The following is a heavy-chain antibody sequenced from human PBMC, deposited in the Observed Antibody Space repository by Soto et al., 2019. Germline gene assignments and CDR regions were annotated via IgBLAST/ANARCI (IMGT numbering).Heavy chain of an antibody. CDR1: GGSISSGGYY. J-gene: IGHJ6*02. V-gene: IGHV4-31*03. D-gene: IGHD3-16*01. Sequence: QVQLQESGPGLVKPSQTLSLTCTVSGGSISSGGYYWSWIRQHPGKGLEWIGYIYYSGSTYYNPSPQKRGNIYIEPYKNQVSPKPSSLAGADTAVYYWARGGRRSPRMDGWGQGTTVTVSS. CDR2: IYYSGST. CDR3: ARGGRRSPRMDG.